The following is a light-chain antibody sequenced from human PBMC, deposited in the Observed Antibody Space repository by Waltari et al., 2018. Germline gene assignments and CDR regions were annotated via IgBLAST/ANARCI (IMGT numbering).Light chain of an antibody. CDR2: WAS. Sequence: DIVMTQSPDSLAVSLGERATINCKSSQSILYNPNNRHSLAWYQQKPGQPPKLLIYWASTRQSGVPDRFDASGSGTDFTLTINSLQAEDVAVYYCQQYYSTLGSFGGGTKVEIK. J-gene: IGKJ4*01. V-gene: IGKV4-1*01. CDR3: QQYYSTLGS. CDR1: QSILYNPNNRHS.